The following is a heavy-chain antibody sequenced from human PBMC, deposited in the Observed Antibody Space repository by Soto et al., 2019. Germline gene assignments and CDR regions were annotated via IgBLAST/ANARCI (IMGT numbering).Heavy chain of an antibody. CDR2: DSPPFRTS. CDR1: GVSFNNNG. V-gene: IGHV1-69*01. Sequence: QVQLVQSGAEVKQPGSSVKVSCKTSGVSFNNNGIGWVRQAPGDGLEWMGGDSPPFRTSNYARKFQGRISITADASTGTVNMELSSLTSEDTAQYYCARVLYYGSGSYSPYGMDVWGQGTTVTVSS. J-gene: IGHJ6*02. CDR3: ARVLYYGSGSYSPYGMDV. D-gene: IGHD3-10*01.